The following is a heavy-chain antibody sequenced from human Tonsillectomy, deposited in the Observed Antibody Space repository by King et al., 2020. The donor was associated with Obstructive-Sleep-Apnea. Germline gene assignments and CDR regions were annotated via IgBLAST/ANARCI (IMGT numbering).Heavy chain of an antibody. CDR3: VRGSRLWFGDF. CDR2: ISSDGGQK. D-gene: IGHD3-10*01. V-gene: IGHV3-30-3*01. CDR1: GFNFNVYY. J-gene: IGHJ4*02. Sequence: HVQLVESGGGVVQPGRSLRLSCAASGFNFNVYYIHWVRQTPGKGLEWVSVISSDGGQKYYTDSVKGRLTISRDKSKSTLYLQMNSLTTEDTAIYYCVRGSRLWFGDFWGRGTLVTVSA.